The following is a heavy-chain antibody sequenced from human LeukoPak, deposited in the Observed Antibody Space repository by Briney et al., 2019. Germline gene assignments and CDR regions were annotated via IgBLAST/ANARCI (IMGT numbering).Heavy chain of an antibody. D-gene: IGHD4-23*01. Sequence: KPSETLSLTCTVSGGSSASHCWAWIRQPPGKGLEWIGSIHYSGSTYYSPSLKSRLTISGDTSKSQFSLKLTFVTAADTAVYYCTRHHDYGDKIDYWGQGTLVAVSS. CDR1: GGSSASHC. CDR2: IHYSGST. CDR3: TRHHDYGDKIDY. J-gene: IGHJ4*02. V-gene: IGHV4-39*01.